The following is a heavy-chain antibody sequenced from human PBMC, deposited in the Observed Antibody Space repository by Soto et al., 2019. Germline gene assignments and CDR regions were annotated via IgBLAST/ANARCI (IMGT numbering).Heavy chain of an antibody. CDR2: IYYSGST. J-gene: IGHJ4*02. Sequence: QLQLQESGPGLVKPSETLSLTCTVSGGSISSSSYYWGWIRQPPGKGLEWIGSIYYSGSTYYNPSLKSRVTISVDTSKNQFSLKLSSVTAADTAVYYCASYQWLVPFLDYWGQGTLVTVSS. D-gene: IGHD6-19*01. CDR3: ASYQWLVPFLDY. CDR1: GGSISSSSYY. V-gene: IGHV4-39*01.